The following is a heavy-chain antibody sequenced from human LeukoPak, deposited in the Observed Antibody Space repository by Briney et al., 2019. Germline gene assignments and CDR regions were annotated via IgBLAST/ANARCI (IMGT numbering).Heavy chain of an antibody. CDR3: AREMVLAAPSSLKGY. CDR1: GYTFTGYY. J-gene: IGHJ4*02. D-gene: IGHD6-13*01. V-gene: IGHV1-2*02. Sequence: ASVKVSCKASGYTFTGYYMHWGRQAPGQGRGGRGWIAPNSGGTKYAMKFQGRVTMTSDTSTSTTSMEVSRLKSAATAVYYCAREMVLAAPSSLKGYWGQRTLVTASP. CDR2: IAPNSGGT.